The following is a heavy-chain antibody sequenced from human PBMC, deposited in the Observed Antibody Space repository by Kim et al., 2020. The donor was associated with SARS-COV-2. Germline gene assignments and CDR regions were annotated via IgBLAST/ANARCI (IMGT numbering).Heavy chain of an antibody. V-gene: IGHV4-34*01. J-gene: IGHJ3*02. Sequence: SETLSLTCAVYGGSFSGYYWSWIRQPPGKGLEWIGEINHSGSTNYNPSLKSRVTISVDTSKNQFSLKLSSVTAADTAVYYCARAPVPGHAFDIWGQGTMVTVSS. CDR1: GGSFSGYY. CDR2: INHSGST. CDR3: ARAPVPGHAFDI.